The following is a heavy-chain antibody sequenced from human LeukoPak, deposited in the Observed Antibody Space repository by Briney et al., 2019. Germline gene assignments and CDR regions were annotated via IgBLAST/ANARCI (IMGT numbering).Heavy chain of an antibody. Sequence: GRSLRLSCAASGFTVSSYGMHWVRQAPGKGLEWVAVISSDGSDKYYADSVKGRFTISRDNSKNTLYLQMNSLRAEDTAVYYCAKDLSLFGLGGGGDYWGQGTLVTVSS. V-gene: IGHV3-30*18. CDR1: GFTVSSYG. D-gene: IGHD3-16*01. J-gene: IGHJ4*02. CDR3: AKDLSLFGLGGGGDY. CDR2: ISSDGSDK.